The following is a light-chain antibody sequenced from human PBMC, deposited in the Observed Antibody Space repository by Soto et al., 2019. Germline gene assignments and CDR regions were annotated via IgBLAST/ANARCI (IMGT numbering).Light chain of an antibody. Sequence: DLLLTQSPDSLAVSLGERATINCKSSQNVLYSSNNKNYLPWYQLKPGQPPKLLLYWASTREAGVPDRFSGGGSGTDFTLTISNLQAEDVAVYYCQQYNSYSITFGQGTRLEIK. CDR1: QNVLYSSNNKNY. J-gene: IGKJ5*01. CDR2: WAS. V-gene: IGKV4-1*01. CDR3: QQYNSYSIT.